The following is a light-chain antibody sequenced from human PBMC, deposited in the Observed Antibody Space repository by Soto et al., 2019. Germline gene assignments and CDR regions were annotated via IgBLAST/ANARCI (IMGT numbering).Light chain of an antibody. CDR1: QSVSPW. V-gene: IGKV1-5*03. CDR3: QQYNIDST. J-gene: IGKJ1*01. Sequence: DIQLTQSPPSLSASVGDTVTITFRASQSVSPWMAWYQQKPGKAPRLLIYKASNLERGVPSRFSGSGSGTEFTLTISSLQPDDFATYYCQQYNIDSTFGQGTKVDIK. CDR2: KAS.